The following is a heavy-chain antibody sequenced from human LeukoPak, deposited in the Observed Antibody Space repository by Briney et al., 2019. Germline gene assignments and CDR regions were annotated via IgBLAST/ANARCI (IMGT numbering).Heavy chain of an antibody. Sequence: ASVTVSCKASGYTFTSYDINWVRQATGQGLEWMGWMNPNSDNTGYAQKFQGRVTMTRNTSISTAYMELSSLRSEDTAVYYCATEGYYDSSGHYTDHWGQGTLVIVSS. J-gene: IGHJ4*02. CDR1: GYTFTSYD. CDR2: MNPNSDNT. CDR3: ATEGYYDSSGHYTDH. D-gene: IGHD3-22*01. V-gene: IGHV1-8*01.